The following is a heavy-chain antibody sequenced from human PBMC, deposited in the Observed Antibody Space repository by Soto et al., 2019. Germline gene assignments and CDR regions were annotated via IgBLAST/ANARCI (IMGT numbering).Heavy chain of an antibody. CDR3: ARGTFGYVDYYYYYGMDV. J-gene: IGHJ6*02. CDR2: INHSGST. D-gene: IGHD3-16*01. CDR1: GGSFSGYY. Sequence: SETLSLTCAVYGGSFSGYYWSWIRQPPGKGLEWIGEINHSGSTNYNPSLKSRVTISVDTSKNQFSLKLSSVTAADTAVYYCARGTFGYVDYYYYYGMDVWGHGTTVTVSS. V-gene: IGHV4-34*01.